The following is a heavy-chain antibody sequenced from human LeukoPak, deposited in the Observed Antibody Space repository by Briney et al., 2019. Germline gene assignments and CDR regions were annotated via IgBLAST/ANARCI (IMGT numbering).Heavy chain of an antibody. D-gene: IGHD3-10*01. Sequence: GGSLRLSCATSGFTFSNYEMNWVRQAPGKGLEWLSYISGGGNNIYYADSVKGRFTISRDSAENSLYLQMNSLRAEDTAVYYCARGVVRGVIIPAFDYWGQGTLVTVSS. J-gene: IGHJ4*02. V-gene: IGHV3-48*03. CDR1: GFTFSNYE. CDR3: ARGVVRGVIIPAFDY. CDR2: ISGGGNNI.